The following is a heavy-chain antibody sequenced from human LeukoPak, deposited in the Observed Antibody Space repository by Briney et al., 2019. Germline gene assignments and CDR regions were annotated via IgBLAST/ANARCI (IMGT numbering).Heavy chain of an antibody. Sequence: GGCLRPACAASGFTFSTYTMNWVRQAPGKGLEWVSSISGSSTYIYYADSLKGRFTISRDNAKNSLYLQMNSLRAEDTAVYYCARWYCTSTSCRAFYYWGQGILVTVSS. CDR2: ISGSSTYI. J-gene: IGHJ4*02. CDR3: ARWYCTSTSCRAFYY. D-gene: IGHD2-2*01. V-gene: IGHV3-21*01. CDR1: GFTFSTYT.